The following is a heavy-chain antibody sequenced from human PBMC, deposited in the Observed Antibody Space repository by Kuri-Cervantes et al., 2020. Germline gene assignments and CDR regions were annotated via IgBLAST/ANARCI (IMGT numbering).Heavy chain of an antibody. CDR1: GFTFSSYA. J-gene: IGHJ4*02. Sequence: GGSLRLSCAASGFTFSSYAMSWVRQAPGKGLEWVSTISESGGITYYAESVKGRLTISRDNSKNTLYLQMNSLRAEDTAVYYCAKGRYYYDSSGYLLFDYWGQGTLVTVSS. CDR3: AKGRYYYDSSGYLLFDY. V-gene: IGHV3-23*01. CDR2: ISESGGIT. D-gene: IGHD3-22*01.